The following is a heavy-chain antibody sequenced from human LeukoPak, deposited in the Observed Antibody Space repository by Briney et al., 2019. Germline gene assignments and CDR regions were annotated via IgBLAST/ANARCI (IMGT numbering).Heavy chain of an antibody. J-gene: IGHJ3*02. CDR1: RFTFSSYA. Sequence: GGSLRLSCAASRFTFSSYAMSWVRQAPGKGLEGVSAISGSGGSTYYADSVKGRFTISRDNSKNTLYLQMNSLRAEDTAVYYCAKGGPLGYCSGGSCYPDAFDIWGQGTMVTVSS. CDR3: AKGGPLGYCSGGSCYPDAFDI. V-gene: IGHV3-23*01. CDR2: ISGSGGST. D-gene: IGHD2-15*01.